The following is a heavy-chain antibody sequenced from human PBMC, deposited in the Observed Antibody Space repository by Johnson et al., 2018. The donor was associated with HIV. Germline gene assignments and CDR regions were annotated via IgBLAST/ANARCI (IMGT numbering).Heavy chain of an antibody. V-gene: IGHV3-7*01. CDR1: GFTFNTYW. CDR3: ARPYYNTNDYYLYSFDI. D-gene: IGHD3-22*01. Sequence: MLLVESGGGLVQPGGSLRLSCAASGFTFNTYWMTWVRQPPGRGLECVANIKQDGTEKNYVDSVRGRFTISRDNAANSLYLQMNSLRPEDTAVYYCARPYYNTNDYYLYSFDIWGQGTMVTVSS. CDR2: IKQDGTEK. J-gene: IGHJ3*02.